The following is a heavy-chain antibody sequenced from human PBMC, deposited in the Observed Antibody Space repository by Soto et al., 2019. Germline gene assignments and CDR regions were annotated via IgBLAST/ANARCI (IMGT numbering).Heavy chain of an antibody. J-gene: IGHJ6*02. CDR2: IVPIFGTA. CDR1: GGTFSSYA. D-gene: IGHD6-6*01. Sequence: QVQLVQSGAEVKKPGSSVKVSCKASGGTFSSYAISWVRQAPGQGLEWMGGIVPIFGTANYAQKFQGRVTITADESTRTAYMELSSLRSEDRAVYYCARSNIPALDYYYYGMDVWGQGTTVTVSS. V-gene: IGHV1-69*01. CDR3: ARSNIPALDYYYYGMDV.